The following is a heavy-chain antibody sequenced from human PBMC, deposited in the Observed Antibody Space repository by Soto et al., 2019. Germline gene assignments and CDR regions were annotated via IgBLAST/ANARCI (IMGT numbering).Heavy chain of an antibody. J-gene: IGHJ6*02. V-gene: IGHV3-48*02. Sequence: EVQLVESGGGLVQPGGSLRVSCAASGFTFSSYSINWVRQAPGKGLEWVSYISGSSTIYYADSVKGRFTISRDNAKNSLYLQMNSLSDEDTAVYYWARVGLGLFGMDVWGQGNTVTVSS. D-gene: IGHD3-16*01. CDR2: ISGSSTI. CDR3: ARVGLGLFGMDV. CDR1: GFTFSSYS.